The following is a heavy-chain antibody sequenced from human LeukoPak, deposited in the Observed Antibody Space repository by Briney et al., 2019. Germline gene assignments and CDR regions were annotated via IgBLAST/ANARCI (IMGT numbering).Heavy chain of an antibody. D-gene: IGHD3-22*01. Sequence: GESLKISCQGSGYSFTSYWIGWVRQMPGKGLEWMGIIYPGDSDTRYSPSFQGQVTISADKSISTAYLQWSSLKASDTAMYYCARRGYYDSSGYYQDYWGQGTLVTVSS. V-gene: IGHV5-51*01. CDR2: IYPGDSDT. CDR3: ARRGYYDSSGYYQDY. J-gene: IGHJ4*02. CDR1: GYSFTSYW.